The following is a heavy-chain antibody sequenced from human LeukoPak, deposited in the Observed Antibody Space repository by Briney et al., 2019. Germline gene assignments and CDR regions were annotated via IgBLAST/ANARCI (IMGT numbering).Heavy chain of an antibody. V-gene: IGHV3-23*01. D-gene: IGHD3-22*01. J-gene: IGHJ4*02. CDR2: ISGSGGST. CDR1: GFTFSSYA. CDR3: AKDRGLVVTPSGY. Sequence: PGGSLRLSCAASGFTFSSYAMSWVRQASGKGLEWVSAISGSGGSTYYADSVKGRFTISRDNSKNTLYLQMNSLRAEDTAVYYCAKDRGLVVTPSGYWGQGTLVTVSS.